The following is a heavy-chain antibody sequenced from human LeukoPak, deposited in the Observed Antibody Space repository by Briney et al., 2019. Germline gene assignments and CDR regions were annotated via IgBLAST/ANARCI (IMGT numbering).Heavy chain of an antibody. CDR2: FDPEDGET. CDR1: GYTLTELS. D-gene: IGHD2-15*01. CDR3: ATVRSCSGGSCYSNYYYGMDV. V-gene: IGHV1-24*01. Sequence: ASVKVSCKVSGYTLTELSMHRVRQAPGKGLEWMGGFDPEDGETIYAQKFQGRVTMTEDTSTDTAYMELSSLRSEDTAVYYCATVRSCSGGSCYSNYYYGMDVWGQGTTVTVSS. J-gene: IGHJ6*02.